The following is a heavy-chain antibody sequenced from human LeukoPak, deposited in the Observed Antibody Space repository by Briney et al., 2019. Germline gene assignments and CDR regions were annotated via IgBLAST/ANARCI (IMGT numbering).Heavy chain of an antibody. CDR3: VRGGPNKSGWTLDY. CDR1: GGTFSSYA. Sequence: ASVKVSCKASGGTFSSYAIHWVRQAPGQRLEWMGWFNSDTGNTDYSQKFQGRVTISRDTSANTAYMELNRLRPEDTAVFYCVRGGPNKSGWTLDYWGQGTLVTVSS. V-gene: IGHV1-3*01. D-gene: IGHD6-19*01. J-gene: IGHJ4*02. CDR2: FNSDTGNT.